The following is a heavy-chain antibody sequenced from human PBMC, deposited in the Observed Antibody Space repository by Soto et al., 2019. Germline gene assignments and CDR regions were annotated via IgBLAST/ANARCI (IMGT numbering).Heavy chain of an antibody. J-gene: IGHJ3*02. V-gene: IGHV1-18*04. CDR1: GYTFTSYG. CDR2: ISAYNGNT. D-gene: IGHD2-15*01. CDR3: ARGGIDIVVVVAAIDAFDI. Sequence: QVQLVQSGAEVKKPGASVKVSCKASGYTFTSYGISWVRQAPGQGLEWMGWISAYNGNTNYAQKLQGRVTMTTDTSPITAYKELRSVRSDDTAVYYYARGGIDIVVVVAAIDAFDIWGQGTMVTVSS.